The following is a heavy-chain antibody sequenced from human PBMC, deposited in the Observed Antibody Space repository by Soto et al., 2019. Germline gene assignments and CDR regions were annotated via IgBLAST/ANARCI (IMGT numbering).Heavy chain of an antibody. J-gene: IGHJ6*02. V-gene: IGHV4-30-2*01. D-gene: IGHD3-10*01. Sequence: SETLSLTCAVSGGSISSGGYSWSWIRQPPGKGLEWIGYIFHTGSTYYNPSLKSRVNISIDRSKNQFSLNLSSVTAADTAVYYCARDVARGVITLYYYYGMDVWGQGTTVTVSS. CDR2: IFHTGST. CDR1: GGSISSGGYS. CDR3: ARDVARGVITLYYYYGMDV.